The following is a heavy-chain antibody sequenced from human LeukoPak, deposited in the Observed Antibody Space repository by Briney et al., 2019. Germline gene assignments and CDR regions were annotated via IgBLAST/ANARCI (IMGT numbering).Heavy chain of an antibody. D-gene: IGHD1-26*01. CDR3: ARDRSIVGATWGAFDI. Sequence: GGSLRLSCAASGFTFSSYSMNWVRQAPGKGLEWVSGINWNGGSTGYADSVKGRFTISRDNAKNSLYLQMNSLRAEDTALYYCARDRSIVGATWGAFDIWGQGTMVTVSS. CDR1: GFTFSSYS. J-gene: IGHJ3*02. V-gene: IGHV3-20*04. CDR2: INWNGGST.